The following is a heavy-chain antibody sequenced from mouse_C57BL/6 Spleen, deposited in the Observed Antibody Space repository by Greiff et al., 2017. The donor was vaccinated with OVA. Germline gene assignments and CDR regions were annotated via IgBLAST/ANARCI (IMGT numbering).Heavy chain of an antibody. CDR2: IYPGDGDT. CDR1: GYAFSSSW. CDR3: ARSPIYYDYDGLFAY. Sequence: VKLQESGPELVKPGASVKISCKASGYAFSSSWMNWVKQRPGKGLEWIGRIYPGDGDTNYNGKFKGKATLTADKSSSTAYMQLSSLTSEDSAVYFCARSPIYYDYDGLFAYWGQGTLVTVSA. J-gene: IGHJ3*01. D-gene: IGHD2-4*01. V-gene: IGHV1-82*01.